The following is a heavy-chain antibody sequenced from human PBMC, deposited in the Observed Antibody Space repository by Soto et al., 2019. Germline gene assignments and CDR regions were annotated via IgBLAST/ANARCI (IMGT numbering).Heavy chain of an antibody. CDR3: ASIVAGCLNYYYGLDV. J-gene: IGHJ6*02. V-gene: IGHV1-69*01. Sequence: QVQLVQSGAAVKKPGSSVKVYCKASGGTFSSYAISWVRQAPGQGLEWMGGLIPIFGTANYAQKFQGRVTITADESTSTADMELSNLRPGDTGVYYCASIVAGCLNYYYGLDVWGQGTTVTVSS. CDR2: LIPIFGTA. CDR1: GGTFSSYA. D-gene: IGHD3-16*02.